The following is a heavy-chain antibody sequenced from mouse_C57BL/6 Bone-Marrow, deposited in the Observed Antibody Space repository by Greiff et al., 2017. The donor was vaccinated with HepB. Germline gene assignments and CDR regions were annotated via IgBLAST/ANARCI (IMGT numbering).Heavy chain of an antibody. CDR1: GYTFTSYG. D-gene: IGHD1-1*01. Sequence: QVQLQQSGAELMKPGASVKLSCKATGYTFTSYGISWVKQRTGQGLEWIGEIYPRSGNTYYNEKFKGKATLTADKSSSTAYMELRSLTSEDSAVYFCARGFITTPYWGQGTLVTVSA. J-gene: IGHJ3*01. V-gene: IGHV1-81*01. CDR3: ARGFITTPY. CDR2: IYPRSGNT.